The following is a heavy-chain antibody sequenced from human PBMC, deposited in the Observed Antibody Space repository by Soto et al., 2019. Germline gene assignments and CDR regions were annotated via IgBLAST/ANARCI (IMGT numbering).Heavy chain of an antibody. CDR3: ARIQLDYYGSGSINYYCYYMDV. J-gene: IGHJ6*03. CDR2: IDWDDDK. Sequence: SGPTLVNPTQTLTLTCTFSGFSLSTSGMCVSWIRQPPGKALEWLARIDWDDDKYYSTSLKTRLTISKDTSKNQVVLTMTNMDPVDTATYYCARIQLDYYGSGSINYYCYYMDVWGKGTTVTVSS. CDR1: GFSLSTSGMC. V-gene: IGHV2-70*11. D-gene: IGHD3-10*01.